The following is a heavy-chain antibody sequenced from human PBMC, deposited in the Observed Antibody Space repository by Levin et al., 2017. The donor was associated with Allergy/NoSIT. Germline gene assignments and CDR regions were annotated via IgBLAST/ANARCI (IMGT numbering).Heavy chain of an antibody. V-gene: IGHV4-59*08. CDR2: IYDTGST. J-gene: IGHJ4*02. CDR1: FFSLLLPS. Sequence: LSLPFSFSFFSLLLPSLSWIRQPPGKGLEWIGYIYDTGSTTYNPSLKSRVTISSSPSKNQFSLKLTSVTPADTAVYYCARRTYYPYYFDYWGQGTLVTVSS. D-gene: IGHD1-26*01. CDR3: ARRTYYPYYFDY.